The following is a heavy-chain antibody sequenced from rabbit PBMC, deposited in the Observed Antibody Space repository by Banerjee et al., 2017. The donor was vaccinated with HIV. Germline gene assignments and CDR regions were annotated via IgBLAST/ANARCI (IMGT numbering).Heavy chain of an antibody. CDR1: GFDFSSYY. J-gene: IGHJ4*01. CDR3: ARGGWGDGRFNL. CDR2: IYTGYGNT. V-gene: IGHV1S45*01. Sequence: QEQLKETGGGLVQPGGSLTLTCTASGFDFSSYYMCWVRQAPGKGLEWIGCIYTGYGNTYYASWAKGRFTISKTSSTTVTLQMTSLTAADTATYFCARGGWGDGRFNLWGQGTLVTVS. D-gene: IGHD4-1*01.